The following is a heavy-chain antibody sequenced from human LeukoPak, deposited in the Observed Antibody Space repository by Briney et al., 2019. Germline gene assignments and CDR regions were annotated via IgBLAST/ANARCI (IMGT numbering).Heavy chain of an antibody. CDR1: GGSISSYY. J-gene: IGHJ3*02. CDR2: IYYSGST. D-gene: IGHD3-22*01. CDR3: ARADYYDSSGYYYGPPGDDAFDI. Sequence: SETLSLTCTVYGGSISSYYWSWIRQPPGKGLEWIGYIYYSGSTNYNPSLKSRVTISVDTSKNQFSLKLSSVTAADTAVYYCARADYYDSSGYYYGPPGDDAFDIWGQGTMVTVSS. V-gene: IGHV4-59*01.